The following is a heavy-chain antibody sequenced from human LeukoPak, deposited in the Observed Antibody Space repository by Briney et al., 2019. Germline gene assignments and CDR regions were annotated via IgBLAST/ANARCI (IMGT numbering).Heavy chain of an antibody. V-gene: IGHV3-74*01. CDR3: GRDGVPAAADY. J-gene: IGHJ4*02. CDR2: IKSDGTST. CDR1: GFTFSSHR. D-gene: IGHD2-2*01. Sequence: GGSLRLSCAVSGFTFSSHRMRWVRQAPGKGLVWVSHIKSDGTSTNYADSVKGRFTISRDNAKNTLFLQMNSLRAEDTAVYYCGRDGVPAAADYWGQGTLVTVSS.